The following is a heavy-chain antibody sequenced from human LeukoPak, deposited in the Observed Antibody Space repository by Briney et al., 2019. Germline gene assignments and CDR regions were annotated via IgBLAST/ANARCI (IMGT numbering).Heavy chain of an antibody. V-gene: IGHV3-30*02. Sequence: GGSLRLSCAASGFTLNTYGMHWVRQAPGKGLEWVAFIRFDGSNKYYADSVKGRFTISRDNSKNTLYLQMKSLRPEDTAVYYCARGDGYCSSASCSGSWGQGTLVTVFS. J-gene: IGHJ4*02. CDR3: ARGDGYCSSASCSGS. D-gene: IGHD2-2*03. CDR1: GFTLNTYG. CDR2: IRFDGSNK.